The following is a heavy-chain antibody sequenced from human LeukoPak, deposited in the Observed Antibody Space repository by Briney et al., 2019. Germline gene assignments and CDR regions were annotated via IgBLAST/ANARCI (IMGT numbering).Heavy chain of an antibody. CDR3: ARDLRGIGDETAY. J-gene: IGHJ4*02. V-gene: IGHV3-21*01. D-gene: IGHD3-16*01. Sequence: GGSLRLSCAASGFTFSSYSMNWVRQAPGKGLEWVSSISSSSSYIYYADSVKGRFTISRDNAKNTLYLHMNSLRVEDTAVYYCARDLRGIGDETAYWGQGTLVTVSS. CDR2: ISSSSSYI. CDR1: GFTFSSYS.